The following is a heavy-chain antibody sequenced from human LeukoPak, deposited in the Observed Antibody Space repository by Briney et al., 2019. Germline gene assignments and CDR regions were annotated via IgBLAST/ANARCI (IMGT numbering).Heavy chain of an antibody. D-gene: IGHD5/OR15-5a*01. J-gene: IGHJ4*02. Sequence: SETLSLTCAVYGGSFSGYYWSWIRQPPGKGLEWIGEINHSGSTNYSPSLKSRVTISVDTSKNQFSLKLSSVTAADTAVYYCARLSDYGSFDYWGQGTLVTVSS. CDR1: GGSFSGYY. CDR2: INHSGST. CDR3: ARLSDYGSFDY. V-gene: IGHV4-34*01.